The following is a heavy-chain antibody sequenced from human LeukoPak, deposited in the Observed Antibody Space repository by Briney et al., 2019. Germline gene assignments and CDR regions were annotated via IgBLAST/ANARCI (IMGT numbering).Heavy chain of an antibody. V-gene: IGHV3-48*03. J-gene: IGHJ6*03. D-gene: IGHD2-2*01. CDR3: ARNARYYYMDV. CDR2: ISSSGSTI. CDR1: GFTFSSYE. Sequence: GGSLRLSCAASGFTFSSYEMNWVRQAPGKGLEWVSYISSSGSTIYYADSVKGRFTISRDNAKNSLYLQMNSLRAEDTAIYYCARNARYYYMDVWGKGTTVTISS.